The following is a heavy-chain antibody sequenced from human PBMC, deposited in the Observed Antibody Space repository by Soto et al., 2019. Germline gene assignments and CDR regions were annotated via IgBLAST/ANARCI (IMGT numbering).Heavy chain of an antibody. CDR2: ISGSGGST. CDR3: TRGLVDSSPPYTYHGMDV. V-gene: IGHV3-23*01. D-gene: IGHD3-9*01. CDR1: GFTSSSYA. Sequence: GGSLRLSCAASGFTSSSYAMSWVRQAPGKGLEWVSAISGSGGSTYYADSVKGRFTISRDNSKNTLYLQMNSLKTEDTAVYYCTRGLVDSSPPYTYHGMDVWGQGTTVTVSS. J-gene: IGHJ6*02.